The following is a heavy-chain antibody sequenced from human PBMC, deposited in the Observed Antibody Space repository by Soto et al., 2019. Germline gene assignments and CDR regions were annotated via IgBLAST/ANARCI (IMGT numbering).Heavy chain of an antibody. D-gene: IGHD2-8*01. CDR1: GYTFTSYY. CDR3: ARDQGRYCTNGVCYADKNDAFDI. V-gene: IGHV1-46*01. J-gene: IGHJ3*02. CDR2: INPSGGST. Sequence: QVQLVQSGAEVKKPGASVKVSCKASGYTFTSYYMHWVRQAPGPGLEWMGIINPSGGSTSYAQKFQGRVTMTRATSTSTVYMELSSLRSEDTAVYYCARDQGRYCTNGVCYADKNDAFDIWGQGTMVTVSS.